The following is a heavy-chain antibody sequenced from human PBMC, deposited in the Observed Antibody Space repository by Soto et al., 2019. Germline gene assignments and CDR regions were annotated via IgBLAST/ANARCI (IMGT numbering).Heavy chain of an antibody. J-gene: IGHJ5*02. CDR3: ARDSDYGSNSGWLDP. D-gene: IGHD4-17*01. CDR2: IWYDGSNK. CDR1: GFTFSNYG. V-gene: IGHV3-33*01. Sequence: ESVGGVVQPGRSLRLSCAASGFTFSNYGMHWVRQAPGKGLEWVAVIWYDGSNKYYGDSVKGRFTISRDYSKNMLFLQMNSLRAEDTAIYYCARDSDYGSNSGWLDPWGQVTLVTVSS.